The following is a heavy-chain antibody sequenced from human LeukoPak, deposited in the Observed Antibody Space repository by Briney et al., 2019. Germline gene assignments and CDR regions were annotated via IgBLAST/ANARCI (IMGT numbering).Heavy chain of an antibody. D-gene: IGHD6-19*01. J-gene: IGHJ6*02. Sequence: PGGSLRLSCAASGFTFSSYAMHWVRQAPGKGLEWVAVISYDGSNKYYADSVKGRFTISRDNSKNTLYLQMNSLRAEDTAVYYCARAYSSGLYYYGMDVWGQGTTVTVSS. CDR3: ARAYSSGLYYYGMDV. V-gene: IGHV3-30-3*01. CDR1: GFTFSSYA. CDR2: ISYDGSNK.